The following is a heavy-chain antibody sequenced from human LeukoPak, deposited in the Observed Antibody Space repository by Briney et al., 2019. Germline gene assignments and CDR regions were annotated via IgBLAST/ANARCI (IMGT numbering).Heavy chain of an antibody. D-gene: IGHD3-9*01. V-gene: IGHV4-34*01. CDR1: GGSFSGYY. J-gene: IGHJ4*02. CDR3: ARRRSTYYDILTGLEGFDY. CDR2: INHSGST. Sequence: SETLSLTCAVYGGSFSGYYWSWIRQPPGKGLEWIGGINHSGSTNYNPSLKSRVTISVDTSKNQFSLKLSSVTAADTAVYYCARRRSTYYDILTGLEGFDYWGQGTLVTVSS.